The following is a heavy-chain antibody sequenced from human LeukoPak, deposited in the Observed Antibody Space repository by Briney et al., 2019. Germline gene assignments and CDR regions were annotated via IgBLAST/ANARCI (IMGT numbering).Heavy chain of an antibody. J-gene: IGHJ4*02. CDR3: ANGIAAAAYNY. D-gene: IGHD6-13*01. Sequence: ASVKVSCKASGYPFTTYGISWVRQAPGQGLEWMGRIIPILGIANYAQKFQGRVTITADKSTSTAYMELSSLRSEDTAVYYCANGIAAAAYNYWGQGTLVTVSS. CDR1: GYPFTTYG. V-gene: IGHV1-69*04. CDR2: IIPILGIA.